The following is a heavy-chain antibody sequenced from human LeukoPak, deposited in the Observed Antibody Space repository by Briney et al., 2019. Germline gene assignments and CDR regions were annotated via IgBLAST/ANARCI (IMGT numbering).Heavy chain of an antibody. V-gene: IGHV3-21*01. D-gene: IGHD3-16*01. CDR3: ARDLGLDYFDY. CDR2: ISSSSSYI. J-gene: IGHJ4*02. Sequence: PGGSLGLSCAASGFTFSSYSMNWARQAPGKGLEWVSSISSSSSYIYYADSVKGRFTISRDNAKNSLYLQMNSLRAEDTAVYYCARDLGLDYFDYWGQGTLVTVSS. CDR1: GFTFSSYS.